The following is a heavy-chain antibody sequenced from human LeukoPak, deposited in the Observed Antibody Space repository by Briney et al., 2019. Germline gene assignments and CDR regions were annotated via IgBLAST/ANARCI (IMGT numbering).Heavy chain of an antibody. V-gene: IGHV3-21*01. CDR2: ISSSSSYI. CDR1: GFTFSSYS. J-gene: IGHJ6*03. Sequence: PGGSLRLSCAASGFTFSSYSMNWVRQAPGKGLEWVSSISSSSSYIYYADSVKGRFTISRDNAKNSLYLQMNSLRAEDTAVYYCASSQLDIYYYYYYMDVWGKGTTVTVSS. CDR3: ASSQLDIYYYYYYMDV. D-gene: IGHD1-1*01.